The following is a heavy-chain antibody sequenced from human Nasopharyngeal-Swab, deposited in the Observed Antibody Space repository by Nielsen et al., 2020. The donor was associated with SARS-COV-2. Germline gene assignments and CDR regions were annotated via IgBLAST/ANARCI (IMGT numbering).Heavy chain of an antibody. J-gene: IGHJ4*02. D-gene: IGHD5-12*01. CDR3: ARERGGGYGDY. V-gene: IGHV3-7*01. CDR2: IRKDGGDI. Sequence: GESLKISCATSGFTLSSFWMTWVRQAPGKGLEWVANIRKDGGDIYYADSVRGRFTISSDNAKNALYLQMNSLTAEDTAVYYCARERGGGYGDYWGQGTLVTVSS. CDR1: GFTLSSFW.